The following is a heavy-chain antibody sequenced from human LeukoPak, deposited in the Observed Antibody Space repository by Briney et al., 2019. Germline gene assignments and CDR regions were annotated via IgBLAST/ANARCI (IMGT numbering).Heavy chain of an antibody. J-gene: IGHJ3*02. Sequence: SETLSLTCTVSGGSISSYYWSWIRQPPGKGLEWIGYIYYSGSTNYNPSLKSRVTISVDTSKNQFSLKLSSVTAADTAVYYCAGLRYFDWSLGGAFDIWGQGTMVTVSS. CDR3: AGLRYFDWSLGGAFDI. D-gene: IGHD3-9*01. CDR1: GGSISSYY. V-gene: IGHV4-59*01. CDR2: IYYSGST.